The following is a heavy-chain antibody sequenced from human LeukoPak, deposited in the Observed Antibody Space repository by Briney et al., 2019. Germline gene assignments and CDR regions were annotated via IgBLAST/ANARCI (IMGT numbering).Heavy chain of an antibody. CDR1: GPTFSSYA. D-gene: IGHD5-24*01. V-gene: IGHV3-23*01. Sequence: GGSLRLSCAASGPTFSSYAMSWVRQAPGKGLEWVSAISGSSGHTYYADSVKGRFTISRDNSKNTLYLQMNSLRAEDTAVYYCARARRDGYRGDYFDYWGQGTLVTVSS. J-gene: IGHJ4*02. CDR2: ISGSSGHT. CDR3: ARARRDGYRGDYFDY.